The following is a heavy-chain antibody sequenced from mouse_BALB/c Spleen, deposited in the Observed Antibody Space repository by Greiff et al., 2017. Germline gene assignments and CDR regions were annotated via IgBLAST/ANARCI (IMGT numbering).Heavy chain of an antibody. D-gene: IGHD2-1*01. J-gene: IGHJ4*01. CDR3: AREGNRAMDY. CDR1: GYTFTSYW. Sequence: VMLVESGAELARPGASVKLSCKASGYTFTSYWMQWVKQRPGQGLEWIGAIYPGDGDTRYTQKFKGKATLTADKSSSTAYMQLSSLASEDSAVYYCAREGNRAMDYWGQGTSVTVSS. V-gene: IGHV1-87*01. CDR2: IYPGDGDT.